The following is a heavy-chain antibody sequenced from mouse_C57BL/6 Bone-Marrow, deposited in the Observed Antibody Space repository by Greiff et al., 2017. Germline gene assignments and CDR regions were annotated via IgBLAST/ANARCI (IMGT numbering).Heavy chain of an antibody. J-gene: IGHJ2*01. Sequence: EVQLQQSGAELVRPGASVKLSCTASGFNIKDDYIHWVKQRPEQGLEWIGWIDPEIGDTEYASKFLGKATITSDTSSNTAYLQLSSLTSEDTAVYYCSSFDGNYFDFWGQGTPLTVAS. CDR3: SSFDGNYFDF. CDR2: IDPEIGDT. D-gene: IGHD2-3*01. CDR1: GFNIKDDY. V-gene: IGHV14-4*01.